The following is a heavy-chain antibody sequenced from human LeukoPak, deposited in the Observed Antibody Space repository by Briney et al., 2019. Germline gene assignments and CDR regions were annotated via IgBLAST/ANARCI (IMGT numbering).Heavy chain of an antibody. CDR1: GGSFSGYY. D-gene: IGHD3-16*02. V-gene: IGHV4-34*01. CDR3: ARQTGDYVWGSYRPNYFDY. CDR2: INHSGST. J-gene: IGHJ4*02. Sequence: SETLSLTCAVYGGSFSGYYWSWIRQPPGKGLEWIGEINHSGSTNYNPSLKSRVTISVDTSKNQFSLKLSSVTAADTAVYYCARQTGDYVWGSYRPNYFDYWGQGTLVTVSS.